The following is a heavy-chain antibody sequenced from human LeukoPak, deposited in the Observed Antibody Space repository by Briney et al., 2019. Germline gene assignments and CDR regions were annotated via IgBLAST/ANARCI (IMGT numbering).Heavy chain of an antibody. Sequence: ASVRVSCKASGYTFTSYDINWVRQATGQGLEWMGWMNPNSGNTGYAQKFQGRVTITADKSTSTAYMELSSLRSEDTAVYYCAREAYDILTGYFDYWGQGTLVTVSS. J-gene: IGHJ4*02. CDR3: AREAYDILTGYFDY. V-gene: IGHV1-8*01. CDR1: GYTFTSYD. D-gene: IGHD3-9*01. CDR2: MNPNSGNT.